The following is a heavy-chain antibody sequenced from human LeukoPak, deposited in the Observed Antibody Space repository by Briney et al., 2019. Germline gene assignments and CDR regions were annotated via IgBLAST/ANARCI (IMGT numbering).Heavy chain of an antibody. Sequence: GESLKISCKGFGYSFTSSWIGWVRQVSGKGLEWMGITHPGDSDTRYSPSFQGQVTISVDESITTAYVQWSSLKASDTAMYYCARLAGGASPPLRDAFDIWGQGTMVTVSS. D-gene: IGHD3-16*01. J-gene: IGHJ3*02. V-gene: IGHV5-51*01. CDR2: THPGDSDT. CDR1: GYSFTSSW. CDR3: ARLAGGASPPLRDAFDI.